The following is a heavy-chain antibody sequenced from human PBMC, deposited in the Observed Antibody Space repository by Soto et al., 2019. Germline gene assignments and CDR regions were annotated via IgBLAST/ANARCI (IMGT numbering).Heavy chain of an antibody. CDR2: IRSKVRNYAT. J-gene: IGHJ4*02. CDR1: GFSFSESA. Sequence: EVQLVESGGGLVQPGGSLRLSCGASGFSFSESAMHWVRQASGKGLEWVGRIRSKVRNYATAYAESVKGRFTISRDDAKHTAYLQMNSLKTEDTAVYYCTRHLSDCWGQGTLVTVSS. V-gene: IGHV3-73*01. D-gene: IGHD3-16*02. CDR3: TRHLSDC.